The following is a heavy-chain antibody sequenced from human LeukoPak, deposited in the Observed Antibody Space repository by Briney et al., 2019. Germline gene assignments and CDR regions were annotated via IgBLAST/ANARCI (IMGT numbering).Heavy chain of an antibody. Sequence: GESLKISCKGSGYTFTNYWIGWVRQMPGKGLEFMGIIYPGDSDTRYSPSFQGQVTISVDKSINTAYLQWSSLKASDTAMYYCARDMSSGSWAFDIWGQGTMVTVSS. V-gene: IGHV5-51*01. CDR3: ARDMSSGSWAFDI. J-gene: IGHJ3*02. CDR1: GYTFTNYW. CDR2: IYPGDSDT. D-gene: IGHD1-26*01.